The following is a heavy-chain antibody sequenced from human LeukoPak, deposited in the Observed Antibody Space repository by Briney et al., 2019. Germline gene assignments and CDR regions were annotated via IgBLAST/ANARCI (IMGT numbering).Heavy chain of an antibody. D-gene: IGHD3-10*01. CDR3: AREILWFGELLSAFDY. CDR1: GVTFSGYW. CDR2: INSDGSDK. Sequence: PGGSLRLSCAASGVTFSGYWMHWVRQAPGKGLVWVSRINSDGSDKYYADSVKGRFTISRDNSKNTLYLQMNSLRAEDTAVYYCAREILWFGELLSAFDYWGQGTLVTVSS. V-gene: IGHV3-74*01. J-gene: IGHJ4*02.